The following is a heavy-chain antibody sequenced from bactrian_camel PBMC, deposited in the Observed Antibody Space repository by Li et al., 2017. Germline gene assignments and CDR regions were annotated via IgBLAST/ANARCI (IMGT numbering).Heavy chain of an antibody. J-gene: IGHJ4*01. CDR1: GFTFEESD. V-gene: IGHV3S55*01. Sequence: HVQLVESGGGSVQAGGSLTLSCAASGFTFEESDMGWYRQGPGNKCELVAGIVGDGSFWYADFVKGRFTISRDNAKNTLYLQLNSLKTEDTGMYYCATGGGTTNNYRGQGTQVTVS. CDR2: IVGDGSF. CDR3: ATGGGTTNNY. D-gene: IGHD7*01.